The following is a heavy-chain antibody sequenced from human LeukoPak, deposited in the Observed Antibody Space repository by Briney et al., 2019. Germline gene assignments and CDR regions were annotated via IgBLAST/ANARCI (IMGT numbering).Heavy chain of an antibody. D-gene: IGHD3-10*01. J-gene: IGHJ4*02. CDR1: GGSISSTSCF. CDR3: ASLDLRQSYYVDY. Sequence: PSETLSLTCTVSGGSISSTSCFWGWIRQPPGKGLEWIGTIYYSGSTYNPSLKSRVTISVDTSKNQFSLKLSSVTAADSAVYYCASLDLRQSYYVDYWGQGTLVTVSS. CDR2: IYYSGST. V-gene: IGHV4-39*01.